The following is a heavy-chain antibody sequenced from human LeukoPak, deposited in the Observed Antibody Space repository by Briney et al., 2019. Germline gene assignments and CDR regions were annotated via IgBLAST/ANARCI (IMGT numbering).Heavy chain of an antibody. V-gene: IGHV3-53*01. D-gene: IGHD5-18*01. Sequence: TGGSLRLSCAAPGFTVSSNYMSWVRQAPGKGLEWVSVIYSGGSTYYADSVKGRFTISRDNPKNTLYLQMNSLRAEDTAVYYCAREIIQLPGYFDYWGQGTLVTVSS. J-gene: IGHJ4*02. CDR1: GFTVSSNY. CDR3: AREIIQLPGYFDY. CDR2: IYSGGST.